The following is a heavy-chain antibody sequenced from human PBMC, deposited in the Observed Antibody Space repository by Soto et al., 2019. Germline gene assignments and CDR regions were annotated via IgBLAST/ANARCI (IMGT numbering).Heavy chain of an antibody. D-gene: IGHD4-17*01. CDR1: GGSISSYY. V-gene: IGHV4-59*01. Sequence: SETLSLTCTVSGGSISSYYLSWIRQPPGKGLEWIGYIYYSGSTNYNPSLKSRVTISVDTSKNQFSLKLSSVTAADTAVYYCARGDYVFDYWGQGTLVTVSS. J-gene: IGHJ4*02. CDR2: IYYSGST. CDR3: ARGDYVFDY.